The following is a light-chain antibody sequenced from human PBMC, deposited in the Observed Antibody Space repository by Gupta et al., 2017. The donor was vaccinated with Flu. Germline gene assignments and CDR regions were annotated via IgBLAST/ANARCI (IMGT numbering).Light chain of an antibody. CDR1: QSRRHSNGYNY. CDR3: KQSLQTSLG. V-gene: IGKV2-28*01. Sequence: DIVLTQSPRSLPVTPGEPASISCRSSQSRRHSNGYNYLDWYLQKPGQSPQLLIYLDSNRASGVPDRFSGSGSGTDFTLKISRVEAEDVGVYYCKQSLQTSLGFGHGTKVDIK. J-gene: IGKJ3*01. CDR2: LDS.